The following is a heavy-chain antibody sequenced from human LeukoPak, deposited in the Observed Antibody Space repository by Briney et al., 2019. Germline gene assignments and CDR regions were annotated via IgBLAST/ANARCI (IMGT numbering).Heavy chain of an antibody. CDR2: INNSGSST. CDR3: AKTPLAVAPGDFFDY. Sequence: GGTLRLSCTASGFTFSNYAMSWVRQAPGKGLEWVSSINNSGSSTYYADSVKGRFTISRDNSKNTLYLQMNSLRADDTAVYYCAKTPLAVAPGDFFDYWGQGTLVTVSS. D-gene: IGHD6-19*01. V-gene: IGHV3-23*01. CDR1: GFTFSNYA. J-gene: IGHJ4*02.